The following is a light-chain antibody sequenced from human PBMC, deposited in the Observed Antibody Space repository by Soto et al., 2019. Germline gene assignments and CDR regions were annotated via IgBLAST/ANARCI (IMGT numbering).Light chain of an antibody. V-gene: IGLV1-47*01. CDR1: SSNIGRNY. J-gene: IGLJ2*01. CDR2: RNN. CDR3: ASWYDSLSGPVV. Sequence: QSVLTQPPSASGTPGQRVTISCSGSSSNIGRNYVYWYQQLPGTAPKLLIYRNNQRPSGVPDRFSGSKSGTSASLAISGLRSEDEADYYCASWYDSLSGPVVFGGGTKLTVL.